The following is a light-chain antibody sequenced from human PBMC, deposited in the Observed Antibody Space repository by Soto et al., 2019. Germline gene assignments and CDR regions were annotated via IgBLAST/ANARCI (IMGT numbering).Light chain of an antibody. CDR2: KAS. J-gene: IGKJ2*01. CDR3: QQSNSYPYT. CDR1: QSISSW. Sequence: DIQMTQSPSTLSASVGDRVTITCRASQSISSWLAWYQQKPGKAPKVLIYKASSLQSGVPSRFSGSGSGTEFTLTISSLQPDYSATYYCQQSNSYPYTFGQGTKLGIK. V-gene: IGKV1-5*03.